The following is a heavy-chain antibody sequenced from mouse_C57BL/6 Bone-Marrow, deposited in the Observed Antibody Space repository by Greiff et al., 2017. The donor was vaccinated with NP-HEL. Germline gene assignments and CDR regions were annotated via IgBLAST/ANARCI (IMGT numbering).Heavy chain of an antibody. D-gene: IGHD1-1*01. CDR1: GYSFTGYF. CDR3: ARGGIYYYGSSPFAY. V-gene: IGHV1-20*01. Sequence: DVKLVESGPELVKPGDSVKISCKASGYSFTGYFMNWVMQSHGKSLEWIGRINPYNGDTFYNQKFKGKATLTVDKSSSTAHMELRSLTSEDSAVYYCARGGIYYYGSSPFAYWGQGTLVTVSA. J-gene: IGHJ3*01. CDR2: INPYNGDT.